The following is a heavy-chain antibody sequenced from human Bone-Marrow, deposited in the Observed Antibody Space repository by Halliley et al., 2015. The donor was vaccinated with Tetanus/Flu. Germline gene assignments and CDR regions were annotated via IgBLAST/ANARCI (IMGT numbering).Heavy chain of an antibody. CDR3: AGGAGWSIDY. D-gene: IGHD2-15*01. V-gene: IGHV3-7*03. CDR2: IKEEGSEI. J-gene: IGHJ4*02. Sequence: KGLEGVAIIKEEGSEIHYVDSVKGRFTISRDNAKNSLYLQMNSLRADDTAVYYCAGGAGWSIDYWGQGTLVTVSS.